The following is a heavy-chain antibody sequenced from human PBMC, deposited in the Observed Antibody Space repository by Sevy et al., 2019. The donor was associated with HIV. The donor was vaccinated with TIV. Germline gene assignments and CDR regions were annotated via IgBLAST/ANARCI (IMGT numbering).Heavy chain of an antibody. CDR1: GFTFSNYW. D-gene: IGHD6-19*01. J-gene: IGHJ6*02. Sequence: GGSLRLSCAASGFTFSNYWMSWVRQAPGKGLEWVANIKQDGSEKYSVDSVKGRFTISRDKSKNTLYLQMNSLRAEDTAVYYCAKVLARGVAVAGTAWGMDVWGQGTTVTVSS. V-gene: IGHV3-7*03. CDR2: IKQDGSEK. CDR3: AKVLARGVAVAGTAWGMDV.